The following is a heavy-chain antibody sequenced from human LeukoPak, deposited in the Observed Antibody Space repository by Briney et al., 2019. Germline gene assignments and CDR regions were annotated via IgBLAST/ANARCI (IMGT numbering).Heavy chain of an antibody. CDR2: ISGSGGST. Sequence: PGGSLRLSCAASGFTFSSYAMSWVRQAPGKGLEWVSAISGSGGSTYYADSVKGRFTISRDNSKNTLYLQMNSLRAEGTAVYYCAKDRNVDIVATIQDYWGQGTLVTVSS. D-gene: IGHD5-12*01. J-gene: IGHJ4*02. CDR3: AKDRNVDIVATIQDY. V-gene: IGHV3-23*01. CDR1: GFTFSSYA.